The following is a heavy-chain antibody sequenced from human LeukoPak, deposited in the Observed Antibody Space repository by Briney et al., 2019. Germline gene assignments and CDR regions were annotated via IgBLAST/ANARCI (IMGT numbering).Heavy chain of an antibody. Sequence: VGSLRLSCAASGFTFSNYAMSWVRQAPGKGLEWVSVISGSGDSAYYADSVEGRFTISRDNSKSTLYLQMNSLRAEDTAVYYCAKDHSTGYYYFDYWGQGTLVTVSS. CDR3: AKDHSTGYYYFDY. V-gene: IGHV3-23*01. CDR1: GFTFSNYA. D-gene: IGHD3-22*01. CDR2: ISGSGDSA. J-gene: IGHJ4*02.